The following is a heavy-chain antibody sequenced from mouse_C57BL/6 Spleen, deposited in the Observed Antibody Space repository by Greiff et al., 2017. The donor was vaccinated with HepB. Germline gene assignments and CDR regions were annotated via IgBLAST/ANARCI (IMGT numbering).Heavy chain of an antibody. J-gene: IGHJ1*03. CDR3: ARDITTVHWYFDV. CDR2: IYPGDGDT. CDR1: GYAFSSSW. D-gene: IGHD1-1*01. V-gene: IGHV1-82*01. Sequence: VQLQQSGPELVKPGASVKISCKASGYAFSSSWMNWVKQRPGKGLEWIGRIYPGDGDTNYNGKFKGKATLTAYKSSSTAYMQLSSLPSEDSAVYFGARDITTVHWYFDVWGTGTTVTVSS.